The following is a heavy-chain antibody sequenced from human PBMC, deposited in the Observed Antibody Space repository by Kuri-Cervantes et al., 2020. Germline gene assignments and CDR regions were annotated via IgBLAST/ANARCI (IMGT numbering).Heavy chain of an antibody. CDR1: GFTFSSYG. D-gene: IGHD6-13*01. J-gene: IGHJ4*02. CDR2: IWYDGSNK. V-gene: IGHV3-33*01. Sequence: GGSLRLSCAASGFTFSSYGMHWVRQAPGKGLEWVAVIWYDGSNKYYADSVKGRFTISRDNSKNTLYLQMNSLRAEDTAVYYCARISSSWYANYWGQGTLVTVSS. CDR3: ARISSSWYANY.